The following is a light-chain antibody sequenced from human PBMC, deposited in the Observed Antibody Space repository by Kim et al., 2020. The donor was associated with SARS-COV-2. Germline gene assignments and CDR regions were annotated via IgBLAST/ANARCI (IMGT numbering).Light chain of an antibody. CDR1: QTIDNY. CDR2: LAS. V-gene: IGKV1-5*03. Sequence: SASVGDRLTITCRASQTIDNYLAWYQQKPGTPPKLLIYLASTLESGVPPRFTGSGSGTEFTLSISSLQPDDFAIYYCHQYFRFPYTFGQGTKLEI. CDR3: HQYFRFPYT. J-gene: IGKJ2*01.